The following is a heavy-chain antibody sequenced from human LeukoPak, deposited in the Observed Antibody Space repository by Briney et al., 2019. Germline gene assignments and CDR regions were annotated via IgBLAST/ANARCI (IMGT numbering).Heavy chain of an antibody. CDR3: ATEVTAAGGD. D-gene: IGHD6-13*01. V-gene: IGHV1-69-2*01. J-gene: IGHJ4*02. CDR1: GYTFTDYY. Sequence: GASVKVSCKASGYTFTDYYMHWVQQAPRKGLEWMGRVDPEDGETIYAEKFQGRVTITADTSTDTAYMELSSLRSEDTAVYYCATEVTAAGGDWGQGTLVTVSS. CDR2: VDPEDGET.